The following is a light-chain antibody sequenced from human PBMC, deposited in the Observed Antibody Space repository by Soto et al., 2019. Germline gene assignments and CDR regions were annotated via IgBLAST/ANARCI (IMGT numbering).Light chain of an antibody. V-gene: IGKV1-12*01. CDR1: QGINNW. Sequence: DIQMTQSPSSVSASIGDRVTITCRASQGINNWLAWYQQTPGKAHNLLIYATSTLQSGVPSRFSGSGSGTEFTLTISSLQPEDFATYYCQQANSFPHTVGGGTKVEIK. CDR2: ATS. J-gene: IGKJ4*01. CDR3: QQANSFPHT.